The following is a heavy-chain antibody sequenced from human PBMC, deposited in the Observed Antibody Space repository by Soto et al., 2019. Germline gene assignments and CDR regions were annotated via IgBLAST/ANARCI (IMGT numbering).Heavy chain of an antibody. CDR3: ARGPNYYDFWTCDV. CDR2: IYYSGST. J-gene: IGHJ6*04. Sequence: SETLSLTCTVSGGSISSYYWSWIRQPPGKGLEWIGYIYYSGSTNYNPSLKSRVTISVDTSKNQFSLKLSSMTAADTAVYYCARGPNYYDFWTCDVWGKGTTVTVSS. D-gene: IGHD3-3*01. V-gene: IGHV4-59*01. CDR1: GGSISSYY.